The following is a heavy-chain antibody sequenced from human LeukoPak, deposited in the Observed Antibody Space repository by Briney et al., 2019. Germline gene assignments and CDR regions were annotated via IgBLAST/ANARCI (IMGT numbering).Heavy chain of an antibody. V-gene: IGHV1-2*02. CDR1: GYTFTGYL. J-gene: IGHJ4*02. Sequence: ASVNVSRKASGYTFTGYLIHWVRQAPGQGLEYMGWINPNSGGTNYAQKFQGRVTMTRDTSTSTASMELSRLRSDDTAVYYCARDLSTSANWELDYWGQGTLVTVSS. CDR3: ARDLSTSANWELDY. D-gene: IGHD6-25*01. CDR2: INPNSGGT.